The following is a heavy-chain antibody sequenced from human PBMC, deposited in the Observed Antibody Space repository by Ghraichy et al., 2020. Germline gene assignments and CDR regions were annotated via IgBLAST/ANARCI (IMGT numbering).Heavy chain of an antibody. CDR2: FDPEDGET. CDR1: GYTLTELS. J-gene: IGHJ6*02. V-gene: IGHV1-24*01. D-gene: IGHD3-10*01. CDR3: AGGTYSGSYYYYGMDI. Sequence: ASVKVSCKVSGYTLTELSMHWVRQAPGKGLEWMGGFDPEDGETIYAQKFQGRVTMTEDTSTDTAYMELSSLRSEDTAVYYCAGGTYSGSYYYYGMDIWGQGTTVTVSS.